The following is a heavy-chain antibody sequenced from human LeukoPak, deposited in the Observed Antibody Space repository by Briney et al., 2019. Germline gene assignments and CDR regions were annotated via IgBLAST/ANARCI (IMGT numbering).Heavy chain of an antibody. V-gene: IGHV3-74*01. Sequence: GRSLRLSCAASGFTFSHYGMHWVRQAPGKGPMWVSRICPDGTVTNYADSVKARFIISRDNARNTVYLQMNSLRVEDTAVYYCVRDFRSADYWGQGTLVTVSS. CDR2: ICPDGTVT. J-gene: IGHJ4*02. CDR1: GFTFSHYG. CDR3: VRDFRSADY.